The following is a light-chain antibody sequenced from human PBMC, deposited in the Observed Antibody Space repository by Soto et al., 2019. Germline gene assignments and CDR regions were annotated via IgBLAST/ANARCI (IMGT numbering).Light chain of an antibody. V-gene: IGKV3-20*01. CDR3: QQYGSSPRT. CDR1: QSISSSF. J-gene: IGKJ1*01. CDR2: GAS. Sequence: EIGLPESPGILSLSPGERASLSCGASQSISSSFLAWYQQKPGQAPRLLIYGASSRATGIPDRFSGSGSGTDFTLTISRLEPEDFAVYYCQQYGSSPRTFGQGTKVDIK.